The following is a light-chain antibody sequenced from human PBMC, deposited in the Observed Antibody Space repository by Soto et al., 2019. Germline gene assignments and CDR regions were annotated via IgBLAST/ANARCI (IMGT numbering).Light chain of an antibody. Sequence: QSLLTQPPSVSGAPGQRVTISCAGSDSNIGAGSDVHWYQHLPGTAPKLLIYENSNRPSGVPDRFSGSKSGTSGSLDITGLQAEDEADYYCQSYDSSLSVWMFGGGTKLTVL. V-gene: IGLV1-40*01. CDR3: QSYDSSLSVWM. J-gene: IGLJ3*02. CDR1: DSNIGAGSD. CDR2: ENS.